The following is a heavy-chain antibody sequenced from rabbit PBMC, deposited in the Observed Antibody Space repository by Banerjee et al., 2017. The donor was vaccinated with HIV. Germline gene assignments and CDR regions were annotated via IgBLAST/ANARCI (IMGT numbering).Heavy chain of an antibody. CDR1: GFIFSSYG. CDR3: VRASSAWGAGNL. V-gene: IGHV1S7*01. CDR2: IDPVFRST. J-gene: IGHJ4*01. D-gene: IGHD4-1*01. Sequence: QQLEESGGGLVQPGGSLKLTCTASGFIFSSYGMNWVRQAPGKGLEWIGYIDPVFRSTYYASWVNGRFTISSHNAQNTLYLQLNSLTAADTATYFCVRASSAWGAGNLWGQGTLVTVS.